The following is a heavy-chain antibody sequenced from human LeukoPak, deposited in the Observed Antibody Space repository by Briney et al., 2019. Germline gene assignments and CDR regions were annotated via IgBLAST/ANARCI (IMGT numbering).Heavy chain of an antibody. Sequence: GGSLRLSCAASGFTVSSNYMSWVRQAPGKGLEWVSVIYSGGSTYYADSVKGRFTISRDNFKNTLYLQMNSLRAEDTAVYYCARDTGTNGKVDYWGQGTLVTVSS. V-gene: IGHV3-66*02. J-gene: IGHJ4*02. CDR3: ARDTGTNGKVDY. CDR2: IYSGGST. CDR1: GFTVSSNY. D-gene: IGHD1/OR15-1a*01.